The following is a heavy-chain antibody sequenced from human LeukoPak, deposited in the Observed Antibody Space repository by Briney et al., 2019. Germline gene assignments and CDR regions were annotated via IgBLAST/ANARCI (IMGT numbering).Heavy chain of an antibody. CDR3: ARGRDYHGSGRRFDY. V-gene: IGHV3-30*04. CDR1: GFTFSSYA. D-gene: IGHD3-10*01. J-gene: IGHJ4*02. Sequence: GGSLRLSCAASGFTFSSYAMHWVRQAPGKGLEWVAVISYDGSNKYYADSVKGRFTISRDNSKNTLYLQMNSLRAEDTAVYYCARGRDYHGSGRRFDYWGQGTLVTVSS. CDR2: ISYDGSNK.